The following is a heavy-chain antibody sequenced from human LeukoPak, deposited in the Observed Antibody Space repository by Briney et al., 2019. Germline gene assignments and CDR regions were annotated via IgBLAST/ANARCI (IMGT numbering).Heavy chain of an antibody. CDR2: IYSGGST. CDR1: GFTVSSNY. J-gene: IGHJ6*02. CDR3: ASDVLQLWRPERYYYYGMDV. Sequence: GGSLRLSCAASGFTVSSNYMSWVRQAPGKGLEWVSVIYSGGSTYYADSVRGRFTISRGNSKNTLYLQMNSLRAEDTAVYYCASDVLQLWRPERYYYYGMDVWGQGTTVTVSS. V-gene: IGHV3-66*01. D-gene: IGHD5-18*01.